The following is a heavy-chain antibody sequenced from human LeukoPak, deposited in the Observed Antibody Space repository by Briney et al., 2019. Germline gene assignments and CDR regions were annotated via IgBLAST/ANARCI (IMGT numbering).Heavy chain of an antibody. D-gene: IGHD5-24*01. CDR3: ARYMATIPRHFDY. V-gene: IGHV4-34*01. CDR2: INHSGST. Sequence: PSETLSLTCAVYGGSFSGYYWSWIRQPPGKGLEWIGEINHSGSTNYNPSLKSRVTISVDTSKNQFSLKLSSVTAADTAVYYCARYMATIPRHFDYWGQGNLVTVSS. J-gene: IGHJ4*02. CDR1: GGSFSGYY.